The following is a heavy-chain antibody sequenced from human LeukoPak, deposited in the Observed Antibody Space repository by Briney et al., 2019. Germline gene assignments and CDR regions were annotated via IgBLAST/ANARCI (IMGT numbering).Heavy chain of an antibody. J-gene: IGHJ5*02. D-gene: IGHD5/OR15-5a*01. CDR3: ATSDTVSTYNWFDP. CDR2: INHSGST. CDR1: GGSFSGYY. V-gene: IGHV4-34*01. Sequence: KPSETLSLTCAVYGGSFSGYYWSWIRQPQGKGLEWIGEINHSGSTNYNPSLKSRVTISVDTSKNQFSLNLSSLTAADTAVYYCATSDTVSTYNWFDPWGQGTLVTVSS.